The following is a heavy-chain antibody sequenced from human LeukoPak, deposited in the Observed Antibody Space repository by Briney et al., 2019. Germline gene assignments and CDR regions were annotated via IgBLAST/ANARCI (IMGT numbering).Heavy chain of an antibody. J-gene: IGHJ3*02. CDR2: ISWNSGSI. V-gene: IGHV3-9*01. D-gene: IGHD3-16*01. Sequence: PGRSLRLSCAASGFTFDDYAMHWVRQAPGKGLEWVSGISWNSGSIGYADSVKGRFTISRDNAKNSLYLQMNSLRAEDTALYYCAKGGRGYDYVGAFDIWGQGTMVTVSS. CDR3: AKGGRGYDYVGAFDI. CDR1: GFTFDDYA.